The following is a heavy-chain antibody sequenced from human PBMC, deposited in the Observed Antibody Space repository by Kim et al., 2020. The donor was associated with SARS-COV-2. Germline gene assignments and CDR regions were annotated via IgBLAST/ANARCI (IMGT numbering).Heavy chain of an antibody. D-gene: IGHD6-13*01. Sequence: SETLSLTCIVSGGSVSDSYYWNWIRQPPGKGLEWIGYMYNGGSTKKPSPKNRVTISVDTSRNQLSLKLGSVTAADTAVYYCAGWSGVATGYTFAIWGQGTMVTVSS. CDR2: MYNGGST. V-gene: IGHV4-61*01. J-gene: IGHJ3*02. CDR1: GGSVSDSYY. CDR3: AGWSGVATGYTFAI.